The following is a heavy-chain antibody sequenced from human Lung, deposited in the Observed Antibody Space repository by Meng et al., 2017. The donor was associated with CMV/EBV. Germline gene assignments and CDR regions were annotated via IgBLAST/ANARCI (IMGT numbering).Heavy chain of an antibody. V-gene: IGHV1-8*01. Sequence: AEVERPGGSVKDTCKASGYTFTSYDINWVRQATGQGLEWMGWMNPNSGNTGYAQKFQGRVTMTRNTSISTAYMELSSLRSEDTAVYYCARGYCSGGSCPVFDPWGQGTLVTVAS. CDR2: MNPNSGNT. CDR1: GYTFTSYD. J-gene: IGHJ5*02. D-gene: IGHD2-15*01. CDR3: ARGYCSGGSCPVFDP.